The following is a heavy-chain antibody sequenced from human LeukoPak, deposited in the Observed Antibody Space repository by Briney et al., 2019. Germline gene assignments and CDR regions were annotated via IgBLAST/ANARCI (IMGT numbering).Heavy chain of an antibody. J-gene: IGHJ4*02. Sequence: SGPTLVNPTQTLTLTCTFSGFSLSTSGMRVSWIRQPPGKALEWLARIDWDDDKFYSTSLKTRLTISKDTSKNQVVLTMTNMDPVDTATYYWVRVNSGTYLDYWGQGTLVTVSS. CDR2: IDWDDDK. CDR1: GFSLSTSGMR. V-gene: IGHV2-70*04. D-gene: IGHD1-26*01. CDR3: VRVNSGTYLDY.